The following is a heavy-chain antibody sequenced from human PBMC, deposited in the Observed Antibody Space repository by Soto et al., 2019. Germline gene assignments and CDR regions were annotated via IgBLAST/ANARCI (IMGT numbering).Heavy chain of an antibody. CDR1: GGTFSSYT. J-gene: IGHJ4*02. D-gene: IGHD6-19*01. CDR3: ARDRPPRGGYGRGWGGYY. V-gene: IGHV1-69*08. Sequence: QVQLVQSGAEVKKPGSSVKVSCKASGGTFSSYTISWVRQAPGQGLEWMGRIIPILGIANYAQKFQGRVTIAADKSTRAAYMELSSLRAEDTAVYYCARDRPPRGGYGRGWGGYYWGQGTLVTVSS. CDR2: IIPILGIA.